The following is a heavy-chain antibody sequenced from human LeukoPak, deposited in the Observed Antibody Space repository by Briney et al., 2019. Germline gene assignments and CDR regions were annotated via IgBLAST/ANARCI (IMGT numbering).Heavy chain of an antibody. V-gene: IGHV1-69*05. J-gene: IGHJ5*02. CDR2: IIPIFGTA. D-gene: IGHD3-3*01. Sequence: GASVTVSCQDSVGTFSRYAISWVRQAPGQGLEWMGGIIPIFGTANYAQKFQGRVTITTDESTSTAYMELSSLRSEDTAVYYCARVQRFSENWFDPWGQGTLVTVSS. CDR1: VGTFSRYA. CDR3: ARVQRFSENWFDP.